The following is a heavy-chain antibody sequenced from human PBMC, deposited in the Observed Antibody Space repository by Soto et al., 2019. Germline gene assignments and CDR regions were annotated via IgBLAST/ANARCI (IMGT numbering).Heavy chain of an antibody. V-gene: IGHV3-48*03. Sequence: GGSLRLSCAASGFTFSSYEMNWVRQAPGKGLEWVSYISSSGSTIYYADSVKGRFTISRDNAKNSLYLQMNSLRAEDTAVYYCARFRVFRYYYGMDVWGQGITVTVS. CDR2: ISSSGSTI. CDR3: ARFRVFRYYYGMDV. CDR1: GFTFSSYE. J-gene: IGHJ6*02.